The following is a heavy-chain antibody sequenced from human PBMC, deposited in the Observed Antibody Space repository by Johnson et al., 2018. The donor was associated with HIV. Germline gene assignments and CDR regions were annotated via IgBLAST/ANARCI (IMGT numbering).Heavy chain of an antibody. CDR2: IYSGGST. CDR1: GFTVSSNY. V-gene: IGHV3-66*02. J-gene: IGHJ3*02. CDR3: ARDRYSGSFTLGAFDI. D-gene: IGHD1-26*01. Sequence: VQLVESGGGLVQPGGSLRLSCAASGFTVSSNYMSWVRQAPGKGLEWVSVIYSGGSTYYADSVKGRFIISRDNSKNTLYLQMNSLRTEDTAFYYCARDRYSGSFTLGAFDIWGQGTMVTVSS.